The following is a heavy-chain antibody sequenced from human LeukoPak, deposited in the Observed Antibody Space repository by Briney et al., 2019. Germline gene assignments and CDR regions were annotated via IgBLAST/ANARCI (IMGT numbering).Heavy chain of an antibody. D-gene: IGHD3-10*01. CDR3: ASHRNFGLNRAIDY. CDR1: RFAFRHLA. J-gene: IGHJ4*02. V-gene: IGHV3-23*01. CDR2: VTNSGNTT. Sequence: GGGLTVSCAPSRFAFRHLAMRWVGQAPRKGREGVSAVTNSGNTTYYEDSGKGRLTISKANSKSTLYLQLNSLRVEDRAIYFCASHRNFGLNRAIDYWGQGNLVTVSS.